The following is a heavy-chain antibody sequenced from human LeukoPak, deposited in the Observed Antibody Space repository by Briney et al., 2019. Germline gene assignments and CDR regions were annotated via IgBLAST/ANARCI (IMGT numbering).Heavy chain of an antibody. CDR1: GFNFGDYY. CDR2: MSSRSGII. CDR3: ARGQYQLLPDY. V-gene: IGHV3-11*04. Sequence: GGSLRLSCVASGFNFGDYYMNWIRQSPGKGLEWISYMSSRSGIIYYGGSVKGRFTISRDNAKNSLYLQMNSLRAEDTAVYYCARGQYQLLPDYWGQGTLVTVSS. D-gene: IGHD2-2*01. J-gene: IGHJ4*02.